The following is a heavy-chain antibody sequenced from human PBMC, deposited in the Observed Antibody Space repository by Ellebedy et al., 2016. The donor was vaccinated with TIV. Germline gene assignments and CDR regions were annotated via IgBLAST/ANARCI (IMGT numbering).Heavy chain of an antibody. V-gene: IGHV1-2*02. CDR2: INPKTGGT. CDR3: VPRPRDFDPSDEGFDF. Sequence: ASVKVSXXASGYGFTAYYIHWVRQAPGQGLRWMGWINPKTGGTSYAQDFQGRVTMTRDTSISTAYMELSSLRSDDTAVYYCVPRPRDFDPSDEGFDFWGQGTMVTVSS. J-gene: IGHJ3*01. CDR1: GYGFTAYY. D-gene: IGHD6-6*01.